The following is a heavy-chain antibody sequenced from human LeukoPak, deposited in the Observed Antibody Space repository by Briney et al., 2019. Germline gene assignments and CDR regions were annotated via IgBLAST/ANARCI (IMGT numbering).Heavy chain of an antibody. CDR1: GGSISSGGYY. V-gene: IGHV4-31*03. J-gene: IGHJ4*02. D-gene: IGHD3-22*01. Sequence: PSETLSLTCTVSGGSISSGGYYWSWIRQHPGRCLEWIGYIYYSGSTYYNPSLKSRVIISVDISNNQFSLKLSSVTAADTAVYYCARDNYYDSSNYYRPFDYWGQGILVTVSS. CDR2: IYYSGST. CDR3: ARDNYYDSSNYYRPFDY.